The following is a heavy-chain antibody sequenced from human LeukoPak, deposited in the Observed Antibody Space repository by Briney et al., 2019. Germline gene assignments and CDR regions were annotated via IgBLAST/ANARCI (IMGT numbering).Heavy chain of an antibody. D-gene: IGHD6-13*01. CDR2: IYPGDSDT. Sequence: GESLKISCEGSGYSFTTYWFAWVRQTPGKAPEWMGIIYPGDSDTRYSPSFEGQVTISADKSLTTTYLQWNSLKASDTAMYYCARGAIAAAGIHDYWGQGTLVTVSS. CDR1: GYSFTTYW. CDR3: ARGAIAAAGIHDY. J-gene: IGHJ4*02. V-gene: IGHV5-51*01.